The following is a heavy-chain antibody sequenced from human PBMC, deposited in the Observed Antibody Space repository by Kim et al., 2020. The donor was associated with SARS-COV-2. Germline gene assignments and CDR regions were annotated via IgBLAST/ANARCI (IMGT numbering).Heavy chain of an antibody. CDR2: I. J-gene: IGHJ4*02. V-gene: IGHV3-21*01. D-gene: IGHD6-13*01. CDR3: ARDRGYSRLDY. Sequence: IYYADSVKGRFTISRDNAKNSLYLQMNSRGAEDTAVYYCARDRGYSRLDYWGQGTLVTVSS.